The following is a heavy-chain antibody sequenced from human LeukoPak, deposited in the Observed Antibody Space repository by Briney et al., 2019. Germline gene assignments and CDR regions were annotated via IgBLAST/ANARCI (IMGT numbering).Heavy chain of an antibody. D-gene: IGHD6-25*01. CDR1: GFTFSSFP. CDR3: ARDRAAFDS. J-gene: IGHJ4*02. CDR2: ITGRGSNT. Sequence: PGGSLRLSCAASGFTFSSFPMSWVRQAPEKGLQWVSGITGRGSNTYYADSVEGRFTISRDNSKNTLSLQMDSLRAEDTAIYYCARDRAAFDSWGQGTLVTVSS. V-gene: IGHV3-23*01.